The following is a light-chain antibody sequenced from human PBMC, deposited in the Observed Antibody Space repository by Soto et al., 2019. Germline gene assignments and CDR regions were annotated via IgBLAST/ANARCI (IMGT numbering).Light chain of an antibody. CDR2: EVS. CDR3: SSYAGSNNWV. Sequence: QSVLTQPPSASGSPGQSVTISRTGTSSDVGDYNYVSWYQQHPGKAPKLMIYEVSKRPSGVPDRFSGSKSGNTASLTVSGLQAEDEADYYCSSYAGSNNWVFGGGTKLTVL. CDR1: SSDVGDYNY. J-gene: IGLJ3*02. V-gene: IGLV2-8*01.